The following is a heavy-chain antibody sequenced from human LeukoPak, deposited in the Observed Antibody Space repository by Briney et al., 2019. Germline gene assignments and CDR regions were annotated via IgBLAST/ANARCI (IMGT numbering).Heavy chain of an antibody. CDR3: AKGSLDNLGFYDY. CDR1: GFTFRTYG. Sequence: PGGSLRLSCTASGFTFRTYGMSWFRQASGKGLEWVSAITGSGGMTYYADAVKGRFTVSRDNSKNTLYLQMNSLRAEDTAVYYCAKGSLDNLGFYDYWGQGTLVTVSS. D-gene: IGHD1-1*01. J-gene: IGHJ4*02. V-gene: IGHV3-23*01. CDR2: ITGSGGMT.